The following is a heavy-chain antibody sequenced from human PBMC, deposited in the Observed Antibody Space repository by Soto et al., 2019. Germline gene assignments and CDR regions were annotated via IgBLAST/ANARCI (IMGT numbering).Heavy chain of an antibody. CDR1: GYTFTSYG. CDR2: ISAYNGNA. CDR3: ARDFVDSSGYYYHFDY. D-gene: IGHD3-22*01. Sequence: GASVKVSCKASGYTFTSYGISWVRQAPGQGLEWMGWISAYNGNANYAQKLQGRVTMTTDTSTSTAYMELRSLRSDDTAVYYCARDFVDSSGYYYHFDYWGHGTLVPVSS. V-gene: IGHV1-18*04. J-gene: IGHJ4*01.